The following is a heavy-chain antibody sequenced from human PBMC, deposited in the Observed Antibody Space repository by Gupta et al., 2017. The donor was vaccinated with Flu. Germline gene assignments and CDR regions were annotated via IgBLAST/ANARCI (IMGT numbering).Heavy chain of an antibody. J-gene: IGHJ4*02. CDR3: TTCATAARDLD. CDR2: IKAKTDGGTT. CDR1: SSAW. D-gene: IGHD6-6*01. V-gene: IGHV3-15*01. Sequence: SSAWMSWVRQAPGKGLEWVGRIKAKTDGGTTDYVAPVKGRFTISRDDSKNMVYLQMNSLKTDDTAVYYCTTCATAARDLDWGQGTLVTVSS.